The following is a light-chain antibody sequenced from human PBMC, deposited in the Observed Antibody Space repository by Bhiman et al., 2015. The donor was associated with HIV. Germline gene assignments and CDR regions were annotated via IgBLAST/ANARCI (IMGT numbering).Light chain of an antibody. CDR1: KLGDKY. J-gene: IGLJ1*01. CDR2: QDD. V-gene: IGLV3-1*01. CDR3: HSYDTSLSGYV. Sequence: SYELTQPPSVSVSPGQTASISCSGHKLGDKYACWYQHKPGQSPVLVIYQDDKRPSGVPDRFSASKSGTSASLAITGLQAEDEADYYCHSYDTSLSGYVFGTGTKVTTL.